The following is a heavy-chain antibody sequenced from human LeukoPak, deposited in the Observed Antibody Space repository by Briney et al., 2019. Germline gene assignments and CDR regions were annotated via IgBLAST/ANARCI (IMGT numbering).Heavy chain of an antibody. V-gene: IGHV4-61*01. CDR2: IQYSGST. CDR1: GDSVSGISFY. CDR3: ARYYDSSGYWSTPHFDY. D-gene: IGHD3-22*01. Sequence: SETLSLTCTVSGDSVSGISFYWSWIRQPPGKGLQYIGYIQYSGSTNYNPSLKSRVTISGDTSKNQFSLKLSSVTAADTAVYYCARYYDSSGYWSTPHFDYWGQGTLVTVSS. J-gene: IGHJ4*02.